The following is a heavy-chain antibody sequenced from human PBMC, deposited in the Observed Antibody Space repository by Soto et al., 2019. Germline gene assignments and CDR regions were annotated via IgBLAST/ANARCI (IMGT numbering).Heavy chain of an antibody. CDR2: ISNSGSVI. CDR1: GFSFISYS. D-gene: IGHD2-2*01. CDR3: VRVYASNTFDL. Sequence: EVHLVESGGNLVQAGGSLRLSCAASGFSFISYSMSWVRQAPGKGLEWVSYISNSGSVIHDADSVKGRFTISRDNPKNSLSLQMNSLRDEDTALYYCVRVYASNTFDLWGQGTVVTVSS. V-gene: IGHV3-48*02. J-gene: IGHJ3*01.